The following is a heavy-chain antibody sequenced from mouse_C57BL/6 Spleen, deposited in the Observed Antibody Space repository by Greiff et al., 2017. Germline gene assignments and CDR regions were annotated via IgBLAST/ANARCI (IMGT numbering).Heavy chain of an antibody. J-gene: IGHJ2*01. CDR2: INPGSGGT. V-gene: IGHV1-54*01. D-gene: IGHD1-1*01. CDR3: ARGGTVVPFGY. CDR1: GYAFTNYL. Sequence: VQLQQSGAELVRPGTSVKVSCKASGYAFTNYLIEWVKQRPGQGLEWIGVINPGSGGTNYNEKFKGKATLTADKSSSTAYMQLSSLTSEDSAVYFCARGGTVVPFGYWGQGTTLTVSS.